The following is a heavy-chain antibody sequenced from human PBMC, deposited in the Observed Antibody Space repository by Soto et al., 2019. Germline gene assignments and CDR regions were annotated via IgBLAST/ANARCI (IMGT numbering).Heavy chain of an antibody. V-gene: IGHV1-69*06. D-gene: IGHD2-21*02. Sequence: QVQLVQSGAEVKKPGSSVKISCKASGGTFSSNTINWVRQAAGQGLEWMGGIIPIFGTANYAQKFQGRVTITADKSTNTEYMELSILTSEDTAVYYCASKAACGGDCYAFDSWGQGTLVTVSS. CDR2: IIPIFGTA. CDR1: GGTFSSNT. J-gene: IGHJ4*02. CDR3: ASKAACGGDCYAFDS.